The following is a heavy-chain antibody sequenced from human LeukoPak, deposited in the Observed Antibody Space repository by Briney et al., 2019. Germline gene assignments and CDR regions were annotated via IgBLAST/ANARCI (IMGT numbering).Heavy chain of an antibody. CDR3: ARAIAVAGTDS. D-gene: IGHD6-19*01. Sequence: GGSLRLSCAASGFTFSSYWMHWVRQAPGKGPLWLARINSDGYSISYADSVKGRFTISRDNAKNTLYLQMNTLRAEDTAMYYCARAIAVAGTDSWGQGTLVTVSS. V-gene: IGHV3-74*01. J-gene: IGHJ4*02. CDR2: INSDGYSI. CDR1: GFTFSSYW.